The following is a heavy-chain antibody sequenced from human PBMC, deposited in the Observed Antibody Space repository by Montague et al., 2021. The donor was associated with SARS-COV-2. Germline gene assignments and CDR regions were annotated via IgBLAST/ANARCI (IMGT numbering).Heavy chain of an antibody. CDR3: GSDPTAYFRFDY. Sequence: SETLSLTCAVYGGSFSGYYWNWIRQPPGKGLEWIGTIYYSGTTHYNPSLRSRVTISLDTSKNQVSLRLTSVTAADTAFYYCGSDPTAYFRFDYWGRGTLVSVSS. CDR2: IYYSGTT. CDR1: GGSFSGYY. V-gene: IGHV4-34*03. D-gene: IGHD3-9*01. J-gene: IGHJ4*02.